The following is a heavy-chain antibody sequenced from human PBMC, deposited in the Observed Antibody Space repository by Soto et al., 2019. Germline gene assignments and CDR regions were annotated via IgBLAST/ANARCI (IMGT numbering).Heavy chain of an antibody. Sequence: GGSLRLSCAASGFTFSNAWMNWVRQAPGKGLEWVGRIKSKTDGGTTDYAAPVKGRFTISRDDSKNTLYLQMNSLKTEDTAVYYCTTDIFYVVAAQITENWGQGTLVTVSS. D-gene: IGHD2-15*01. CDR2: IKSKTDGGTT. CDR3: TTDIFYVVAAQITEN. J-gene: IGHJ4*02. CDR1: GFTFSNAW. V-gene: IGHV3-15*07.